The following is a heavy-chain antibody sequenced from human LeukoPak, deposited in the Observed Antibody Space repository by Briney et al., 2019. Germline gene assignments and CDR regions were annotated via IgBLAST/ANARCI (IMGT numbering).Heavy chain of an antibody. D-gene: IGHD3-9*01. Sequence: SETLSLTCTASGGSISSYYWTWIRQPPGKGLEWIGFVYHTRSTNYNPSLKSRVTISFDTSKNQFSLKLNSVTAADTAVYFCARRNILTEGEAFDNWGQGTMVTVSS. CDR2: VYHTRST. V-gene: IGHV4-59*08. CDR1: GGSISSYY. J-gene: IGHJ3*02. CDR3: ARRNILTEGEAFDN.